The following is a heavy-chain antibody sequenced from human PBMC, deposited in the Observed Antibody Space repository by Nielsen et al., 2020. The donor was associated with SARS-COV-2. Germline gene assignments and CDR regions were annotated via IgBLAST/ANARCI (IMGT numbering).Heavy chain of an antibody. Sequence: GESLKISCAASGFTFSSYGMHWVRQAPGKGLEWVAVIWYDGSNKYYADSVKGRFTISRDNSKNTLYLQMNSLRAEDTALYHCARVYSYGYPSPWFDPWGQGTLVTVSS. D-gene: IGHD5-18*01. CDR3: ARVYSYGYPSPWFDP. J-gene: IGHJ5*02. V-gene: IGHV3-33*01. CDR2: IWYDGSNK. CDR1: GFTFSSYG.